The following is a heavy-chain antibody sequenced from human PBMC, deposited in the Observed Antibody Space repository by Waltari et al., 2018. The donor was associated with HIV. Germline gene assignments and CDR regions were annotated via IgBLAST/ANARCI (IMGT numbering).Heavy chain of an antibody. CDR2: MNPNSGDT. J-gene: IGHJ4*02. D-gene: IGHD6-19*01. V-gene: IGHV1-8*01. CDR1: GYTFTSYD. Sequence: QVQLVQSGAEVKKPGASVKVSCKASGYTFTSYDINWVRQATGQGLEWMGWMNPNSGDTGDAQKYQGRITMTGNTSISTVYMELSSLTSEETAVYYCVRAAIYSRGCFDYWGQGTLVTVSS. CDR3: VRAAIYSRGCFDY.